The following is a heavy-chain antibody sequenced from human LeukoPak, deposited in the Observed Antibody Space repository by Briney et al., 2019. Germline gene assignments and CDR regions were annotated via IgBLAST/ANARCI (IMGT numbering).Heavy chain of an antibody. V-gene: IGHV3-23*01. J-gene: IGHJ6*03. Sequence: GGSLRLSCAASGFTFSSYEMNWVRQTPGKGLEWVALISRSGGTTYYADSVKGRFTISRDNSKNTLYLQMNSLRAEDTAEYYCAKRGGTESFYYYYYMDVWGKGTTVTVSS. CDR2: ISRSGGTT. D-gene: IGHD2-15*01. CDR3: AKRGGTESFYYYYYMDV. CDR1: GFTFSSYE.